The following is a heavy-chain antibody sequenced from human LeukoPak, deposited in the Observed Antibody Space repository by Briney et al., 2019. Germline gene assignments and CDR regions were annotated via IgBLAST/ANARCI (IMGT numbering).Heavy chain of an antibody. V-gene: IGHV3-7*01. CDR3: ACRDGYTAGVPGFVPNSNAFDI. J-gene: IGHJ3*02. Sequence: QPGGSLRLSCSASGFTFSIYWMSWVRQAPGKGLEWVANMRRDGNEIYYLDSVRGRFTISRDNAKNSLYLQMNSLRAEDTAVYYCACRDGYTAGVPGFVPNSNAFDIWGQGTMVTVSS. CDR1: GFTFSIYW. D-gene: IGHD5-24*01. CDR2: MRRDGNEI.